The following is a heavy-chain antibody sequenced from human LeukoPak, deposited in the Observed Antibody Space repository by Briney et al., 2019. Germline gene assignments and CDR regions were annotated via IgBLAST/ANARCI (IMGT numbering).Heavy chain of an antibody. CDR2: ISGNGGST. CDR3: ARDSRLLWFGESEDNYYYYHGMDV. J-gene: IGHJ6*02. Sequence: GGSLRLSCAASGFTFSSYAMHWVRQAPGKGLEYVSAISGNGGSTYYANSVKGRFTISRDNSKNTLYLQMGSLRAEDMAVYYCARDSRLLWFGESEDNYYYYHGMDVWGQGTTVTVSS. CDR1: GFTFSSYA. V-gene: IGHV3-64*01. D-gene: IGHD3-10*01.